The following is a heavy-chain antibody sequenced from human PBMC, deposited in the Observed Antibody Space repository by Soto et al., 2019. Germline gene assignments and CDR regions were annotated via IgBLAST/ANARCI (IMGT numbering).Heavy chain of an antibody. CDR1: GGPFSSHT. V-gene: IGHV1-69*08. CDR2: IIPALGTT. CDR3: ARPDFGDYWYFDL. Sequence: QDQLVQSGAEVKKPGSSMKVSCKAFGGPFSSHTFSWVRQAPGQGLEWMGRIIPALGTTTYAQKFQGRVTITADESVTTVYMELNSLRTEDTAVYYCARPDFGDYWYFDLWGRGTLVTVSS. D-gene: IGHD4-17*01. J-gene: IGHJ2*01.